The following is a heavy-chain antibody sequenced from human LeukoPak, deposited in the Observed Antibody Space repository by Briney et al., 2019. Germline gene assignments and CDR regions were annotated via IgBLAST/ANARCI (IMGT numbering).Heavy chain of an antibody. CDR1: GFTFGDYA. Sequence: PGRSLRLSCTASGFTFGDYAMSWVRQAPGKGLEWVGFIRSKAYGGTTEYAASVKGRFTISRDDSKSIAYLQMDSLKSEDTALYYCTRIDGYSVGVDYWGQGTRVTVSS. J-gene: IGHJ4*02. CDR3: TRIDGYSVGVDY. CDR2: IRSKAYGGTT. V-gene: IGHV3-49*04. D-gene: IGHD1-26*01.